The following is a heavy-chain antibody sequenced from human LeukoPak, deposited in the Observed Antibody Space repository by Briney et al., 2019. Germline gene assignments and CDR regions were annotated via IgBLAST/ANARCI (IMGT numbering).Heavy chain of an antibody. CDR3: ARVDLYGGFYFDY. D-gene: IGHD3-10*01. Sequence: SETLSLTCTVCGGSISSYYWSWTRQPAGKGLEWNWRIYTSGSTNYHPSLKSRVTMSVDTSKNQFSLKLSSVTAADTAVYYCARVDLYGGFYFDYWGQGTLVTVSS. J-gene: IGHJ4*02. CDR2: IYTSGST. V-gene: IGHV4-4*07. CDR1: GGSISSYY.